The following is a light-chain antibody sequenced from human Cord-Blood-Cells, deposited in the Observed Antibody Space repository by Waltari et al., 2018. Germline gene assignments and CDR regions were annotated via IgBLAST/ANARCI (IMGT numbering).Light chain of an antibody. CDR3: CSYAGSYTYV. Sequence: QSALTQPRPASGSPGQSVTISCTRTSSDAGGYNYVSWYQQHPGKAPKLMIYDVSKRPSGVPDRFSGSKSGNTASLTISGLQAEDEADYYCCSYAGSYTYVFGTGTKVTVL. CDR1: SSDAGGYNY. V-gene: IGLV2-11*01. J-gene: IGLJ1*01. CDR2: DVS.